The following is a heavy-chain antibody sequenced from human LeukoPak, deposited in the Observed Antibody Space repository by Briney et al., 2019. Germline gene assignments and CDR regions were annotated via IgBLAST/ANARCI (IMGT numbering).Heavy chain of an antibody. Sequence: ASVKVSCKASGGTFSSYAISWVRQAPGQGLEWMGGIIPIFGTANYAQKFQAIVTITPDESTTTAYIELSSLRSEDTAVYYCARLSPSPVYYYDSSGSYFDYWGQGTLVTVSS. D-gene: IGHD3-22*01. CDR1: GGTFSSYA. V-gene: IGHV1-69*13. J-gene: IGHJ4*02. CDR3: ARLSPSPVYYYDSSGSYFDY. CDR2: IIPIFGTA.